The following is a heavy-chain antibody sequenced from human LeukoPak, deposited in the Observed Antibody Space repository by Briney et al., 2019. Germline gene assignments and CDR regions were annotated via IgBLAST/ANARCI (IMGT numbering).Heavy chain of an antibody. CDR2: IYHSGST. J-gene: IGHJ4*02. D-gene: IGHD6-19*01. CDR1: GGSISSGGYY. V-gene: IGHV4-30-2*01. CDR3: ARLPFFGSIAVAGPEETFDY. Sequence: PSQTLSLTCTVSGGSISSGGYYWSWIRQPPGKGLEWIGYIYHSGSTYYNPSLKSRVTISVDRSKNQFSLKLSSVTAADTAVYYCARLPFFGSIAVAGPEETFDYWGQGTLVTVSS.